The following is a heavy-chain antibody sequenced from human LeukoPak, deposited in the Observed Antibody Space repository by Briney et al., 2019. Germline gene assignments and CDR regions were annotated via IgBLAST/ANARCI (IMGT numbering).Heavy chain of an antibody. V-gene: IGHV4-59*08. CDR3: ARHHYGGNRGQWYFDL. J-gene: IGHJ2*01. CDR1: GGSISSYY. Sequence: SETLSLTCTVSGGSISSYYWSWIRQPPGKGLEWIGYIYYSGSTNYNPSLKSRVTISVDTSKNRFSLKLSSVTAADTAVYYCARHHYGGNRGQWYFDLWGRGTLVTVSS. CDR2: IYYSGST. D-gene: IGHD4-23*01.